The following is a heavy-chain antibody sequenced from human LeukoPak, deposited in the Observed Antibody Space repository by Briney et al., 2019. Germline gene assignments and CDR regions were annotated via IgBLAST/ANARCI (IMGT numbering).Heavy chain of an antibody. Sequence: SETLSLTCTVSGGSISSYYWSWIRKPPGKGLEWIGYIYYSGSTNYNPSLKSRVTISVDTSKNQFSLKLSSVTAADTAVYYCARARYSYGPPGFDYWGQGTLVTVSS. V-gene: IGHV4-59*01. D-gene: IGHD5-18*01. CDR2: IYYSGST. CDR1: GGSISSYY. J-gene: IGHJ4*02. CDR3: ARARYSYGPPGFDY.